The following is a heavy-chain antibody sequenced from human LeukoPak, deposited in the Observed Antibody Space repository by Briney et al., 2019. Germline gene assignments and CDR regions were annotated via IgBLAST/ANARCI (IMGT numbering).Heavy chain of an antibody. V-gene: IGHV3-48*03. CDR1: GFTFSSHE. Sequence: QPGGSLRLSCAASGFTFSSHEMNWVRQAPGKGLEWVSYISSSGSTIYYADSVKGRFTISRDNAKNSLYLQMNSLRAEDTAVYYCARRQAYYYDSSGYFYYYGMDVWGQGTTVTVSS. CDR3: ARRQAYYYDSSGYFYYYGMDV. J-gene: IGHJ6*02. CDR2: ISSSGSTI. D-gene: IGHD3-22*01.